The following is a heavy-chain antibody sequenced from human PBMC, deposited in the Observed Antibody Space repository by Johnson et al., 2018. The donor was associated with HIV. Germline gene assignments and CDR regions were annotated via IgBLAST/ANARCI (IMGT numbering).Heavy chain of an antibody. CDR2: IYSGGST. CDR1: GFTVSGNY. Sequence: VQLVESGGGLIQPGGSLRLSCAASGFTVSGNYMSWVRQAPGKGLEWVSVIYSGGSTYYADSVKGRFTISRDNSKNTLYLQMNSLRAEDTTMYYCARAYGIAAAGTSGAFDVWGQGTMVTVS. V-gene: IGHV3-66*01. CDR3: ARAYGIAAAGTSGAFDV. D-gene: IGHD6-13*01. J-gene: IGHJ3*01.